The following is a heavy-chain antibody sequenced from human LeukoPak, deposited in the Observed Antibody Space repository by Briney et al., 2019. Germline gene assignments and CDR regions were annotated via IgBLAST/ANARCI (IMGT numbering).Heavy chain of an antibody. J-gene: IGHJ5*02. CDR2: IYPGDSDT. CDR3: ARRYCSGGSCGWFDP. Sequence: GESLKISCKGSGYSFTTYWIGWVRQMPGKGLEWMGIIYPGDSDTRYSPSFQGQVTISADKSISTAYLQRSSLKASDTAMYYCARRYCSGGSCGWFDPWGQGTLVTVSS. V-gene: IGHV5-51*01. CDR1: GYSFTTYW. D-gene: IGHD2-15*01.